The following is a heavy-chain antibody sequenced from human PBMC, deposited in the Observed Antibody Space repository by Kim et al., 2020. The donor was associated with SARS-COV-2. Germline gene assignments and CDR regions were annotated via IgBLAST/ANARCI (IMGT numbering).Heavy chain of an antibody. V-gene: IGHV3-49*04. J-gene: IGHJ4*02. CDR3: TRHDFWSAYYFDY. D-gene: IGHD3-3*01. CDR1: GFIFGDYA. CDR2: IRSKAYGGTT. Sequence: GVLRLSCTASGFIFGDYAMSWVRQAPGKGLEWVGFIRSKAYGGTTEYAASVKGRFTISRDDSKSIAYLQMNSLKTEDTAVYYCTRHDFWSAYYFDYWGQ.